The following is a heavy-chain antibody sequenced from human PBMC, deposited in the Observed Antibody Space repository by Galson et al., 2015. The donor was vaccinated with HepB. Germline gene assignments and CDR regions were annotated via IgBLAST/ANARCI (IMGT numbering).Heavy chain of an antibody. V-gene: IGHV1-2*04. CDR1: GYTFTGYY. CDR3: ARGGRITMIVVVTPGLDYYYGMDV. J-gene: IGHJ6*02. D-gene: IGHD3-22*01. CDR2: INPNSGGT. Sequence: SVKVSCKASGYTFTGYYMHWVRQAPGQGLEWMGWINPNSGGTNYAQKFQGWVTMTRDTSISTAYMELSRLRSDDTAVYYCARGGRITMIVVVTPGLDYYYGMDVWGQGTTVTVSS.